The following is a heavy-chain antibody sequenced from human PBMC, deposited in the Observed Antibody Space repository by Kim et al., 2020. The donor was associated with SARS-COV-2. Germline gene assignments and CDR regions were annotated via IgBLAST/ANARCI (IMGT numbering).Heavy chain of an antibody. J-gene: IGHJ4*02. Sequence: MSGGGGRTHYADSVKGRFTISRDNSKNTLFLHMNSLRADDTAIYYCDGSDFWGQGTLVTVSS. CDR2: MSGGGGRT. V-gene: IGHV3-23*01. CDR3: DGSDF.